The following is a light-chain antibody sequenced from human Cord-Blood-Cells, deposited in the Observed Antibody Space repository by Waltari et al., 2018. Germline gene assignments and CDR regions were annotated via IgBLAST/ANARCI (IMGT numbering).Light chain of an antibody. CDR3: QQYGSSPRT. CDR1: QSVRSSY. J-gene: IGKJ1*01. V-gene: IGKV3-20*01. Sequence: EIVLTQSPGTLSLSPGERATLSCRASQSVRSSYLAAAATGIPDRFSGSGSGTDFTCTISRLEPEDLAVYYCQQYGSSPRTFGQGTKVEIK.